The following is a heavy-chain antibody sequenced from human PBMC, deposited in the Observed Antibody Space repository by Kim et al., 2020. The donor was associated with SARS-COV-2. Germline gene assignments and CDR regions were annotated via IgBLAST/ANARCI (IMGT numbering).Heavy chain of an antibody. Sequence: VKGRFTISRDDSKSIAYLQMNSLKTEDTAVYYCTRYLYYYDSSGYYYFDYWGQGTLVTVSS. CDR3: TRYLYYYDSSGYYYFDY. D-gene: IGHD3-22*01. V-gene: IGHV3-49*02. J-gene: IGHJ4*02.